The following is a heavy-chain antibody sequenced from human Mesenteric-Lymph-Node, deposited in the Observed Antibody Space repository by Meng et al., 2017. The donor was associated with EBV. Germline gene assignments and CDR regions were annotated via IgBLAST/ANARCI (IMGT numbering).Heavy chain of an antibody. CDR3: ARGHPYYDSSGSDF. V-gene: IGHV1-18*01. CDR1: GNTFSHHG. J-gene: IGHJ4*02. D-gene: IGHD3-22*01. Sequence: QVQRVHSGAELKNPGTAEKVACKASGNTFSHHGITWVRQDPGQGFEWMGWISAANGNTNYAQKFQGRVTMTTDTSTSTANMELKSLNTDDTAIYYCARGHPYYDSSGSDFWGQGTLVTVSS. CDR2: ISAANGNT.